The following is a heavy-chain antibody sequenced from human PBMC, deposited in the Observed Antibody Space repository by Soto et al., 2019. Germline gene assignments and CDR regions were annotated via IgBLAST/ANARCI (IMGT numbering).Heavy chain of an antibody. CDR2: ISSNGGST. D-gene: IGHD2-2*01. Sequence: EVQLVESGGGLVQPGGSLRLSCAASGFTFSSYAMHWVRQAPGKGLEYVSAISSNGGSTYYANSVKGRFTISRDNSKNTLYLQMGSVRAEDMAVYYYARGAYCSSTSCYTYYYYYYMDVWGKGTTVTVSS. CDR3: ARGAYCSSTSCYTYYYYYYMDV. J-gene: IGHJ6*03. CDR1: GFTFSSYA. V-gene: IGHV3-64*01.